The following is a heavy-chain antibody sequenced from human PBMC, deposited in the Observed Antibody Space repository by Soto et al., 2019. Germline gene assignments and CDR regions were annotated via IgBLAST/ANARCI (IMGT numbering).Heavy chain of an antibody. D-gene: IGHD3-3*01. CDR3: ARVRDWFYP. CDR2: IDHSGYT. CDR1: GGSFSGYY. V-gene: IGHV4-34*01. Sequence: KPSETLSLTCAVYGGSFSGYYWNWIRHPPGKGLEWIGEIDHSGYTNYNPSLKSRVTISVDTSKNQFSLRLTSVTAADTAVYYCARVRDWFYPWGQGTLVTFSS. J-gene: IGHJ5*02.